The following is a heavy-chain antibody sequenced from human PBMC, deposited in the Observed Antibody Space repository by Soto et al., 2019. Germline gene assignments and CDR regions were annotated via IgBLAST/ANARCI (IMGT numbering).Heavy chain of an antibody. D-gene: IGHD3-3*01. V-gene: IGHV4-30-4*01. CDR2: IYYSGST. J-gene: IGHJ5*02. CDR3: ARSTLRCLEWLPQGGWFDP. Sequence: QVQLQESGPGLVKPSQTLSLTCTVSGGSISSGDYYWSWIRQPPGKGLEWIGYIYYSGSTYYNPSLKSRVTISVDTSKNQFSLKLSSVTAADTAVYYCARSTLRCLEWLPQGGWFDPWGQGTLVTVSS. CDR1: GGSISSGDYY.